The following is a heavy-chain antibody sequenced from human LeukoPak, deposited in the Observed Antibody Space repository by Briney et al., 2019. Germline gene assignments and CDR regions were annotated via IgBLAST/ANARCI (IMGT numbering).Heavy chain of an antibody. CDR2: INPNSGGT. CDR1: GYTFTGYY. V-gene: IGHV1-2*02. D-gene: IGHD3-22*01. J-gene: IGHJ4*02. CDR3: AREPRYYDSSGYPFDY. Sequence: VASVKVSCKASGYTFTGYYMHWVRQAPGQGLEWMGWINPNSGGTNYAQKFQGRVTMTRDTSISTAYMELSRLRSDDTAVYYCAREPRYYDSSGYPFDYWGQGTLVTVSS.